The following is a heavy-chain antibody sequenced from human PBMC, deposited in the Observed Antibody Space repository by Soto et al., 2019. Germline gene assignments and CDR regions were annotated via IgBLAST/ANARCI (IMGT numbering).Heavy chain of an antibody. Sequence: QLQLQESGPGLVKPSETLSLTCTVSGGSISSSSYYWGRIRQPPGMALEWTGSIYYSGSTYSNPSLKSRVTISAATSNNHFSVHMSSVTAADTAVYYCARRDGYNSPFDYWGQGTLVTVSS. D-gene: IGHD1-1*01. V-gene: IGHV4-39*01. J-gene: IGHJ4*02. CDR3: ARRDGYNSPFDY. CDR2: IYYSGST. CDR1: GGSISSSSYY.